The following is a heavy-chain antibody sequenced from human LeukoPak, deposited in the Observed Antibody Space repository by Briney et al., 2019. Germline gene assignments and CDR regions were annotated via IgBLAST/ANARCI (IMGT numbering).Heavy chain of an antibody. CDR2: IYYSGST. CDR3: AREGVVGATGYYYGMDV. CDR1: GGSISSGGYY. Sequence: SETLSLTCTVSGGSISSGGYYWSWIRQPPGKGLEWIGYIYYSGSTYYNPSLKSRVTISVDTSKNQFSLKLSSVTAADTAVYYCAREGVVGATGYYYGMDVWGQGTTVTVSS. V-gene: IGHV4-30-4*01. J-gene: IGHJ6*02. D-gene: IGHD1-26*01.